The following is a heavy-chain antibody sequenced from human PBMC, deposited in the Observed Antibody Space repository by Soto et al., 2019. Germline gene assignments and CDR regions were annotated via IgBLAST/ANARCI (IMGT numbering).Heavy chain of an antibody. Sequence: SVTLALTCPVSGCSFSMGSFYWIWIRQPPGKGLEWIGYIYYSGSNTYNPSLMSRVTMSADTSQNQFSLRLSSVTAADTAVYYCARGYCTSTSCSIFNYWGQGTQVTVSS. CDR1: GCSFSMGSFY. V-gene: IGHV4-61*01. CDR3: ARGYCTSTSCSIFNY. D-gene: IGHD2-2*01. J-gene: IGHJ4*02. CDR2: IYYSGSN.